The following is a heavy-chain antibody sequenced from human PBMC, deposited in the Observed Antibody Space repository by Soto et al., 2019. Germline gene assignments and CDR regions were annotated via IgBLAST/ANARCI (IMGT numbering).Heavy chain of an antibody. J-gene: IGHJ4*02. V-gene: IGHV5-51*01. CDR2: IYPGDSNT. Sequence: PGESLKISCKGSGYTFTSYWIGWVRQMPGKGLEWMGIIYPGDSNTRYSPSFLGQVTISADKSISTAYLQWSSLEASDTAMYYCARQEPPRYCSSPTCFAPFDYWGQGALVTVSS. CDR1: GYTFTSYW. D-gene: IGHD2-15*01. CDR3: ARQEPPRYCSSPTCFAPFDY.